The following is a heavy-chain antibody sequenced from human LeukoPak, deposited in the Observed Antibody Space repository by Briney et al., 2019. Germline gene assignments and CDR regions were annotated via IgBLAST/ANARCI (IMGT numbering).Heavy chain of an antibody. CDR1: GFTFSNAW. CDR3: TTEQLPNDAFDI. Sequence: GGSLRLSCAASGFTFSNAWMGWVRQAPGKGLEWVGRIKSKTDGGTTDYAAPVKGRFTISRDDSKNTLYLQMNSLKTEDTAVYYCTTEQLPNDAFDIWGQGTMVTVSS. J-gene: IGHJ3*02. CDR2: IKSKTDGGTT. D-gene: IGHD2-2*01. V-gene: IGHV3-15*01.